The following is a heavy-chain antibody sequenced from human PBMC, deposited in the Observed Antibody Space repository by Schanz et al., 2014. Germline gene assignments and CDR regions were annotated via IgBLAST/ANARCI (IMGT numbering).Heavy chain of an antibody. CDR3: AATTILAD. Sequence: QVQLVESGGGVVQPGRSLRLSCAASGFTFGSYPIHWVRQAPGKGLEWVAVISHDGNNKYYGDSVKGRFTISRDNSKNTVYLLMNSLRVEDTAVYYCAATTILADWGQGTLVAVSS. D-gene: IGHD3-3*01. J-gene: IGHJ4*02. V-gene: IGHV3-30*04. CDR2: ISHDGNNK. CDR1: GFTFGSYP.